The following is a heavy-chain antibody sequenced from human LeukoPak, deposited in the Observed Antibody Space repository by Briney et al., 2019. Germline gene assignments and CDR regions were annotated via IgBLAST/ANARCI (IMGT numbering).Heavy chain of an antibody. D-gene: IGHD2-15*01. CDR3: VRADSLVVVAAVDY. V-gene: IGHV1-69*06. Sequence: ASVKVSCKASGGTFSSYAISWVRQAPGQGLEWMGGIIPIFGTANYAQKFQGRVTITADKSTSTAYMELSSLRSEDTAVYYCVRADSLVVVAAVDYWGQGTLVTVSS. CDR1: GGTFSSYA. J-gene: IGHJ4*02. CDR2: IIPIFGTA.